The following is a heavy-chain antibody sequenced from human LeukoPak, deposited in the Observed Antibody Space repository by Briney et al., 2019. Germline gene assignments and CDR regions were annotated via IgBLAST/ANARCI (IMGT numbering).Heavy chain of an antibody. Sequence: GRSLRLSCAASGFTFSSYWMSWVRQAPGKGLEWVANINQDGSVKPHVDSVEGRFTISRDNAKKSLYLQMSSLRAEDTAVYYCARDDFGDYVLYWGQGTLVTVSS. J-gene: IGHJ4*02. V-gene: IGHV3-7*05. CDR2: INQDGSVK. CDR1: GFTFSSYW. D-gene: IGHD4-17*01. CDR3: ARDDFGDYVLY.